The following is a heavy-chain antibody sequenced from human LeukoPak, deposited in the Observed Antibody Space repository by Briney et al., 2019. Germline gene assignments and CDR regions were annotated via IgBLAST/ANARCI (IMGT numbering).Heavy chain of an antibody. CDR3: ARAVTRVRGVINSWFDP. Sequence: ASVKVSCKASGYTFTSYGISWVRQAPGQGLEWMGWISAYNGNTNYAQKLQGRVTMTRDTSISTAYMELSRLRSDDTAVYYCARAVTRVRGVINSWFDPWGQGTLVTVSS. J-gene: IGHJ5*02. V-gene: IGHV1-18*01. D-gene: IGHD3-10*01. CDR2: ISAYNGNT. CDR1: GYTFTSYG.